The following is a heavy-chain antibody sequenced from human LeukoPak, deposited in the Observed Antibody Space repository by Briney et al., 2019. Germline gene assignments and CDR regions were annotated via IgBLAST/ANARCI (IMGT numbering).Heavy chain of an antibody. D-gene: IGHD3-9*01. V-gene: IGHV4-59*08. CDR1: ADSISTYS. CDR2: IHFGGST. CDR3: PKHREAGIAISSFPNYYYSFYMDV. Sequence: SETLSLMCTVSADSISTYSWSWIRQPPGKGLEWIGYIHFGGSTSYNPSLKSRVTISLDTSKNQFSLRLTSVAAADTAVYFCPKHREAGIAISSFPNYYYSFYMDVWGTGTTVTVSS. J-gene: IGHJ6*03.